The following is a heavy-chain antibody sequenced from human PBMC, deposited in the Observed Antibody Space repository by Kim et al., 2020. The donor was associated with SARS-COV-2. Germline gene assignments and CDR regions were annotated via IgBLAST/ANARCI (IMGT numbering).Heavy chain of an antibody. CDR1: GGSISSGGYY. V-gene: IGHV4-31*03. CDR3: ARALYDFWGALLPRGVAVDI. CDR2: IYYSGST. Sequence: SETLSLTCTVSGGSISSGGYYWSWIRQHPGKGLEWIGYIYYSGSTYYNPSLKSRVTISVDTSKNQFSLKLSSVTAADTAVYYCARALYDFWGALLPRGVAVDIWGQGTMVTVSS. D-gene: IGHD3-3*01. J-gene: IGHJ3*02.